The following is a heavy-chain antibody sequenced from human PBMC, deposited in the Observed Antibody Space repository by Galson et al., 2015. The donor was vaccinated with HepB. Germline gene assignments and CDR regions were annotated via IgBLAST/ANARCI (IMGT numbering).Heavy chain of an antibody. CDR3: ARDASGGDYYDAFDI. Sequence: LRLSCAASGFTFSSYSMNWVRQAPGKGLEWVSSISSSSSYIYYADSVKGRFTISRDNAKNSLYLQMNSLRAEDTAVYYCARDASGGDYYDAFDIWGQGTMVTVSS. CDR2: ISSSSSYI. CDR1: GFTFSSYS. J-gene: IGHJ3*02. V-gene: IGHV3-21*01. D-gene: IGHD2-21*02.